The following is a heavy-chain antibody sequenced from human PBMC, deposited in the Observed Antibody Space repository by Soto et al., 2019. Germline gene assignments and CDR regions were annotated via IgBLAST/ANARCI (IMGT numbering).Heavy chain of an antibody. V-gene: IGHV1-69*01. J-gene: IGHJ6*02. CDR3: ASIKYYYYSSGGCGYYYYGMDV. Sequence: QVQLVQSGAEVKKPGSSVKVSCKASGGTFSSYAISWVRQAPGQGLEWMGGIIPIFGTANYAQKFQGRVTITADEASSRASYVLMSLMSDDKAVDYCASIKYYYYSSGGCGYYYYGMDVWGQGTTVTVSS. CDR2: IIPIFGTA. CDR1: GGTFSSYA. D-gene: IGHD3-22*01.